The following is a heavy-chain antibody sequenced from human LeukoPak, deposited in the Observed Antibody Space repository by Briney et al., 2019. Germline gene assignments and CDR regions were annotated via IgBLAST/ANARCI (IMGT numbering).Heavy chain of an antibody. D-gene: IGHD4-17*01. CDR3: AREFRLRTVTRLDAYFDY. CDR1: GFTFSDYY. Sequence: KTGGSLRLSCAASGFTFSDYYMSWIRQAPGKGLEWVSYIRSSGSTIYYADSVKGRFTISRDNAKNSLYLQMNSLRAEDTAVYYCAREFRLRTVTRLDAYFDYWGQGTLVTVSS. J-gene: IGHJ4*02. V-gene: IGHV3-11*04. CDR2: IRSSGSTI.